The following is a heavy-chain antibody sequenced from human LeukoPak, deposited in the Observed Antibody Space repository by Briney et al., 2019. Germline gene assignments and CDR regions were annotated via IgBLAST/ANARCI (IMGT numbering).Heavy chain of an antibody. CDR2: INHSGST. J-gene: IGHJ4*02. CDR1: GGSFSGYY. Sequence: SDTLSLTRAVYGGSFSGYYWSWIRQPPGKGLEWIGEINHSGSTNYNPSLKSRVTISVDTSKNQFSLKLSSVTAADTAVYYCARVKYSSGWYGYWGQGTLVTVSS. D-gene: IGHD6-19*01. V-gene: IGHV4-34*01. CDR3: ARVKYSSGWYGY.